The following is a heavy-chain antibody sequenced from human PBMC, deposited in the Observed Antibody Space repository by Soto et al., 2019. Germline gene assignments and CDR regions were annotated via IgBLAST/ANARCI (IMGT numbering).Heavy chain of an antibody. CDR1: GGSISSGGYS. V-gene: IGHV4-30-2*01. CDR3: ARGSSIAGLYYGMDV. Sequence: SETLSLTCAVSGGSISSGGYSWSWIRQPPGKGLEWIGYIYHSGSTYYNPPLKSRVTMSVDRSKNQFSLKLSSVTAADTAVYYRARGSSIAGLYYGMDVWGQGTTVTVS. D-gene: IGHD6-6*01. J-gene: IGHJ6*02. CDR2: IYHSGST.